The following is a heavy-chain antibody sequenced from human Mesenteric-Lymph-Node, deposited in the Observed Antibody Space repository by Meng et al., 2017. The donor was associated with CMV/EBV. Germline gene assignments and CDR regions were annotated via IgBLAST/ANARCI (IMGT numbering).Heavy chain of an antibody. CDR1: GFTFSSYS. J-gene: IGHJ6*02. CDR3: ARGPRNYCSSTSCYRPNYYGMDV. Sequence: GESLKISCAASGFTFSSYSMNWVRQAPGKGLEWVSSISSSSSYIYYADSVKGRFTISRDNAKNSLYLQMNSLRAEDTAVYYCARGPRNYCSSTSCYRPNYYGMDVWGQGTTVTVSS. V-gene: IGHV3-21*01. D-gene: IGHD2-2*02. CDR2: ISSSSSYI.